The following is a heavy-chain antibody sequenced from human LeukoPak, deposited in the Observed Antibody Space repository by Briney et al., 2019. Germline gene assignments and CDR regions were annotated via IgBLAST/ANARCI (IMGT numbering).Heavy chain of an antibody. Sequence: PGGSLRLSCAASGFTFSSYGMHWVRQAPGKGLEWVAFIRYDGSNKYYADSVKGRFTISRDNSKNTLYLQMNSLRAEDTAVYYCAKDACSSTSCYTMGYYYYYMDVWGKGTTVTVSS. CDR3: AKDACSSTSCYTMGYYYYYMDV. CDR1: GFTFSSYG. J-gene: IGHJ6*03. CDR2: IRYDGSNK. V-gene: IGHV3-30*02. D-gene: IGHD2-2*02.